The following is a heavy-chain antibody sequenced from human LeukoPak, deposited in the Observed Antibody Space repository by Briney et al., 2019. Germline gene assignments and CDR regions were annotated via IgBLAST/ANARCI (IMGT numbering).Heavy chain of an antibody. CDR3: ARGYYYDSSGYASGAFDI. Sequence: GGSLRLSCAASGFTFSSYEMNWVRQAPGKGLEWVSYISSSGSTIYYADSVKGRFTISRDNAKNSLYLQVNSLRAEDTAVYYCARGYYYDSSGYASGAFDIWGQGTMVTVSS. V-gene: IGHV3-48*03. CDR1: GFTFSSYE. CDR2: ISSSGSTI. J-gene: IGHJ3*02. D-gene: IGHD3-22*01.